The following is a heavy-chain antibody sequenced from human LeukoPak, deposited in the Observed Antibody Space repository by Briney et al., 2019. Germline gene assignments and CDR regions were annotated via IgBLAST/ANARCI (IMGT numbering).Heavy chain of an antibody. Sequence: SETLSLTCAVYGGSFSGYYWSWIRQPPGKGLEWIGYIYYSGSTNYNPSLKSRVTISVDTSKNQFSLKLSSVTAADTAVYYCARVESTRTYYYYYYMDVWGKGTTVTISS. D-gene: IGHD2-15*01. V-gene: IGHV4-59*01. CDR3: ARVESTRTYYYYYYMDV. CDR1: GGSFSGYY. CDR2: IYYSGST. J-gene: IGHJ6*03.